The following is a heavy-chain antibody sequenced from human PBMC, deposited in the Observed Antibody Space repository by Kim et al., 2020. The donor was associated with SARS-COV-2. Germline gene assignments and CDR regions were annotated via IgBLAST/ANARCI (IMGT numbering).Heavy chain of an antibody. J-gene: IGHJ4*01. D-gene: IGHD3-10*01. Sequence: GGSLRLSCVASGFTFSNCWMRWVRQAPGKGLEWVGNIKQDGSETYYVDSGEGRFTISRDNAQNSLFLQMNYLRGDDTAVYYCVSDENALMWFGDLDYWG. CDR1: GFTFSNCW. CDR2: IKQDGSET. CDR3: VSDENALMWFGDLDY. V-gene: IGHV3-7*05.